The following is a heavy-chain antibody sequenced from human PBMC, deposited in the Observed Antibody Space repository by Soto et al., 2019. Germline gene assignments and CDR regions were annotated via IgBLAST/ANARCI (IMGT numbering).Heavy chain of an antibody. D-gene: IGHD5-12*01. CDR3: ARDSVSTIGDFDN. Sequence: QVQLVQSGAEMKKPGASVTVSCKASGYSFTGYYLHWVRQAPGQGLEWLGWINPNSGATNHAQKFQGRVTMTRDRSITTAYMDLNRLTSDDTAVYYCARDSVSTIGDFDNWGHGTLVTVSS. V-gene: IGHV1-2*02. CDR1: GYSFTGYY. J-gene: IGHJ4*01. CDR2: INPNSGAT.